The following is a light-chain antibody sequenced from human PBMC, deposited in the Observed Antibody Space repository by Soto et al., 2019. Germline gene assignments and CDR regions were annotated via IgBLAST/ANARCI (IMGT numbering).Light chain of an antibody. CDR2: DVT. Sequence: QSVLTQPPSASGSPGQSVAISCTGTSSDVGGNNYVSWYQQHPGKAPKLMMYDVTKRPSGVPDRFSGSKSGNTASLTVSGLQAEDEADYYRSSYAGSNNVIFGGGTKLTVL. CDR1: SSDVGGNNY. CDR3: SSYAGSNNVI. J-gene: IGLJ2*01. V-gene: IGLV2-8*01.